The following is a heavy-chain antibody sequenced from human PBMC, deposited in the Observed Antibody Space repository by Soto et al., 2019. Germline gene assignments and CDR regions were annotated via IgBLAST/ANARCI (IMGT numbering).Heavy chain of an antibody. CDR3: ARSPGYCSTTRCYGRDFAMDV. V-gene: IGHV3-30-3*01. Sequence: QVQLVEFGGGVVQPGRSLRLSCAASRFTFSNYAMHWVRQAPGKGLQWVALISFDGSTKYYADSVKGRFTISRDNSKNTLYLQMNGLRAEDTAVYYCARSPGYCSTTRCYGRDFAMDVWGQGTTVTGSS. CDR1: RFTFSNYA. J-gene: IGHJ6*02. CDR2: ISFDGSTK. D-gene: IGHD2-2*01.